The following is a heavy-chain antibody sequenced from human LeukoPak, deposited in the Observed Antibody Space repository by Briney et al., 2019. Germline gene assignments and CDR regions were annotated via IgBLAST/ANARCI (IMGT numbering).Heavy chain of an antibody. V-gene: IGHV1-69*01. J-gene: IGHJ4*02. CDR1: GGTFSSYA. D-gene: IGHD2-2*01. CDR3: ARGQDILVVPAALDY. Sequence: SVKVSCKASGGTFSSYAISWARQAPGQGLEWMGGIIPIFGTANYAQKFQGRVTITAEESTSTAYMELSSLRSEDTAVYYCARGQDILVVPAALDYWGQGTLVTVSS. CDR2: IIPIFGTA.